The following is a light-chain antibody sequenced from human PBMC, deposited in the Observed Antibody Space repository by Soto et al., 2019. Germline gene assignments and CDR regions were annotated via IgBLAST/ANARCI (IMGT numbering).Light chain of an antibody. J-gene: IGKJ5*01. CDR2: SAS. Sequence: DIVLTQSPGTLSLSPGERATLSCRASQSLTGGYLAWFQQKPGQTTRLLIYSASNRATGIPDRFSGSGSGXXXXXXXXXXXXXXXXVYYCQQNXSLPITFGQGTRLEIK. V-gene: IGKV3-20*01. CDR1: QSLTGGY. CDR3: QQNXSLPIT.